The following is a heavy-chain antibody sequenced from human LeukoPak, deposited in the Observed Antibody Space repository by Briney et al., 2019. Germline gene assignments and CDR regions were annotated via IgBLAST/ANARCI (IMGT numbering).Heavy chain of an antibody. CDR3: ARSHDSSGYHLSNFDY. CDR1: GFTFDDYG. D-gene: IGHD3-22*01. Sequence: GGSLRLSCAASGFTFDDYGMSWVRQAPGKGLEWVSGINWIGGSTGYADSVKGRFTISRDNARNSLYLQMNSLRAEDTALYYCARSHDSSGYHLSNFDYWGQGTLVTVSS. CDR2: INWIGGST. V-gene: IGHV3-20*04. J-gene: IGHJ4*02.